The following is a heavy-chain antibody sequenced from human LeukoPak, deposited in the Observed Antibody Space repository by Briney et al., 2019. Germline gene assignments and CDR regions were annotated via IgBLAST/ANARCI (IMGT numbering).Heavy chain of an antibody. CDR3: AKDPRDYYDSSGYYFDY. J-gene: IGHJ4*02. CDR2: ISGSGGST. CDR1: GFTFSSHA. V-gene: IGHV3-23*01. Sequence: SGGSLRLSCAASGFTFSSHAMSWVRQAPGKGLEWVSAISGSGGSTYYADSVKGRFTISRDNSKNTLYLQMNSLRAEDTAVYYCAKDPRDYYDSSGYYFDYWGQGTLVTVSS. D-gene: IGHD3-22*01.